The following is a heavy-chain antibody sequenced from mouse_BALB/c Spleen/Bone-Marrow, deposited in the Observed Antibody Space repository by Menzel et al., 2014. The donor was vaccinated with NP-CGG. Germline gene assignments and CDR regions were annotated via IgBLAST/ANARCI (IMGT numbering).Heavy chain of an antibody. CDR2: IRAGGST. CDR1: GFSLTSYG. D-gene: IGHD2-4*01. J-gene: IGHJ3*01. CDR3: ARVSSTMIATVFAY. Sequence: VQLQQSGPGLVAPSQSLSITCTVSGFSLTSYGVHWVRQPPGKGLEWLGVIRAGGSTNYNSGPKSRLSIRKDNSKSQVFLKMNSLQTDDTAMYYCARVSSTMIATVFAYWGQWTLVTGSA. V-gene: IGHV2-9*02.